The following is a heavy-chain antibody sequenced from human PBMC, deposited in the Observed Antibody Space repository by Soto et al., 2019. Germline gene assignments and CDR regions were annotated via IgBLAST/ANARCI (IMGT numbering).Heavy chain of an antibody. CDR3: ARYEYGNSLYGVDV. J-gene: IGHJ6*02. CDR2: VDHRGST. Sequence: QVHLQQRGAGLLKPSETLSLNCVVSGESFSGYYWSWIRQTPGMGLEWIGEVDHRGSTTYNPSLKNRASISIDSSKNLFSLELTSVTAADTALYFCARYEYGNSLYGVDVWGQGPRVTASS. D-gene: IGHD1-7*01. CDR1: GESFSGYY. V-gene: IGHV4-34*02.